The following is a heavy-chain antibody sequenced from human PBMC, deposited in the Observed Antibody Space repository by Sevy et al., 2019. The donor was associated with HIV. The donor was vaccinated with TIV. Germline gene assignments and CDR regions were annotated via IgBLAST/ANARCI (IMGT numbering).Heavy chain of an antibody. CDR2: IKQDAGQK. D-gene: IGHD1-7*01. CDR1: GFTFSKYW. Sequence: GVLRLSCAASGFTFSKYWMGWVRQAPGKGLEWVANIKQDAGQKYYVDSVKGRFTISRDNAKNSLYLQMNSLRAEDTAVYFCARDDGNYYFHYWCQGTLVTVSS. CDR3: ARDDGNYYFHY. V-gene: IGHV3-7*01. J-gene: IGHJ4*02.